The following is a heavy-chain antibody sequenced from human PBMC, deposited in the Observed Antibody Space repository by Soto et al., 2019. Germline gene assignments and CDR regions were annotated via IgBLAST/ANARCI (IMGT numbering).Heavy chain of an antibody. J-gene: IGHJ3*02. D-gene: IGHD3-3*01. CDR1: GFTFSDYY. V-gene: IGHV3-11*01. CDR2: ISSSGSTI. CDR3: ARPLPRWHPDAFDI. Sequence: GGSLRLSCAASGFTFSDYYMSWIRQAPGKGLEWVSYISSSGSTIYYADSVKGRFTISRDNAKNSLYLQMNSLRAEDTAVYYCARPLPRWHPDAFDIWGQGTMVTVSS.